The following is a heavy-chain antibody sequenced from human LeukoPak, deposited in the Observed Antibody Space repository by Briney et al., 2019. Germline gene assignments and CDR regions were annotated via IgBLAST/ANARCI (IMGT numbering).Heavy chain of an antibody. CDR2: IWSDGSVK. J-gene: IGHJ4*02. CDR3: AKDTGVQFLEPAF. V-gene: IGHV3-33*06. CDR1: GFTFNTYG. D-gene: IGHD3-3*01. Sequence: GGSLRLSCAASGFTFNTYGMHWVRQAPGQGLERVAAIWSDGSVKHYSDAVKGRFTISRDNSLNTLYLQMNSLRVEDTAIYYCAKDTGVQFLEPAFWGQGTLVTVSS.